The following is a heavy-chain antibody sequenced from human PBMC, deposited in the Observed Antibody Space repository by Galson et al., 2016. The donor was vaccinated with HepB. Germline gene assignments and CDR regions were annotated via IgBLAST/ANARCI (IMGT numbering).Heavy chain of an antibody. J-gene: IGHJ6*02. CDR3: AKELYGRWNTALFSQRHGYYAMDG. CDR2: ISGSGGST. D-gene: IGHD5-18*01. V-gene: IGHV3-23*01. CDR1: GFNVSSYA. Sequence: SLRLSCAASGFNVSSYAMSWVRQAPGKGLEWVSTISGSGGSTYYADSVRGRFTISRDNSKNALYLQMSSLRAEDTAVYYCAKELYGRWNTALFSQRHGYYAMDGWGQGATVTVSS.